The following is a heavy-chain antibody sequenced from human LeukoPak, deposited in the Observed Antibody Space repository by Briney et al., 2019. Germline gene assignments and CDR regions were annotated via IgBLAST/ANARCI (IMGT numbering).Heavy chain of an antibody. CDR1: GFTFSSYG. J-gene: IGHJ4*02. Sequence: GGSLRLSCAASGFTFSSYGMHWVRQAPGKGLEWVAFIRYDGSNKYYADSVKGRFTISRDNSKNTLYLQMNSLRAKDTAVYYCAKDRRGFMDDFDYWGQGTLVTVSS. V-gene: IGHV3-30*02. D-gene: IGHD3/OR15-3a*01. CDR2: IRYDGSNK. CDR3: AKDRRGFMDDFDY.